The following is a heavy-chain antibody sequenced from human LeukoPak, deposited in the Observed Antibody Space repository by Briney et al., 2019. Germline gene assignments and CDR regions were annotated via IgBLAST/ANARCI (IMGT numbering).Heavy chain of an antibody. J-gene: IGHJ4*02. V-gene: IGHV4-34*01. CDR3: ARGGPYSGSYNY. D-gene: IGHD1-26*01. CDR2: ISHSGST. CDR1: GGSFSGYY. Sequence: SETLSLTCAVYGGSFSGYYWSWIRQPPGKGLEWIGEISHSGSTNYNPSLKSRVTISLNKSRNQFSLKLSSVTAADTAVYYCARGGPYSGSYNYWGQGTLVTVSS.